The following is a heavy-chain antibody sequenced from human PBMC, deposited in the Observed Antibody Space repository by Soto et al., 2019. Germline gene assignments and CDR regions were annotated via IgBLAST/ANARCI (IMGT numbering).Heavy chain of an antibody. CDR1: GYTFTSYA. Sequence: GASVKVSCKASGYTFTSYAMHWVLQAPGQRLEWMGWINAGNGNTKYSQKFQGRVTITRDTSASTAYMELSSLRSEDTAVYYCARPRYYDSSGPTAFDIWGQGTMVTVSS. V-gene: IGHV1-3*01. D-gene: IGHD3-22*01. CDR2: INAGNGNT. J-gene: IGHJ3*02. CDR3: ARPRYYDSSGPTAFDI.